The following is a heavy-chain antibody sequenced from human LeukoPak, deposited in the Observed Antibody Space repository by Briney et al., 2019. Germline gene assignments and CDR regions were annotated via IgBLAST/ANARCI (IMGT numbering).Heavy chain of an antibody. CDR2: INHSGST. CDR3: ARGKYYFDY. J-gene: IGHJ4*02. CDR1: GGSFSGYY. V-gene: IGHV4-34*01. Sequence: PSETLSLTCAVYGGSFSGYYWSWIRQPPGKGLEWIGEINHSGSTNYNPSLKSQVTISVDTSKNQFSLKLSSVTAADTAVYYCARGKYYFDYWGQGTLVTVSS.